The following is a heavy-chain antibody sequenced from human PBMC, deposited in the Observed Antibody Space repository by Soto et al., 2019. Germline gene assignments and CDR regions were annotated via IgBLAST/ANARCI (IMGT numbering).Heavy chain of an antibody. D-gene: IGHD2-15*01. J-gene: IGHJ1*01. Sequence: SETLSLTCTASGGSISSYYWSWIRQPPGKGLEWIGYIYYSGSTNYNPSLKSRVTISVDTSKNQFSLKLSSVTAADTAVYYCARVGYCSGGSCYSDGQYFQHWGQGTLVTVS. CDR3: ARVGYCSGGSCYSDGQYFQH. V-gene: IGHV4-59*01. CDR2: IYYSGST. CDR1: GGSISSYY.